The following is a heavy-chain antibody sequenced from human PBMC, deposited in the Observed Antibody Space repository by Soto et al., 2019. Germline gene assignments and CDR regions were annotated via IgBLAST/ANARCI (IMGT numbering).Heavy chain of an antibody. D-gene: IGHD2-2*01. J-gene: IGHJ4*02. CDR3: ARTKVVPAAMALFWDY. CDR1: GGSFSGYY. V-gene: IGHV4-34*01. Sequence: SETLSLTCAVYGGSFSGYYWSWIRQPPGKGLEWIGEINHSGSTNYNPSLKSRVTISVDTSKNQFSLKLSSVTAADTAVYYCARTKVVPAAMALFWDYWGQGTLVTVSS. CDR2: INHSGST.